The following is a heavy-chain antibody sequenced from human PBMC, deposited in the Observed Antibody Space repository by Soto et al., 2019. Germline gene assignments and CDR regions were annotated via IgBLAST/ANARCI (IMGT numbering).Heavy chain of an antibody. J-gene: IGHJ4*02. CDR2: IKPDGSEK. CDR1: GFTFSSYW. D-gene: IGHD1-26*01. CDR3: ARERIVGARWYSY. V-gene: IGHV3-7*05. Sequence: EVQLVESGGNLVQPGGSLRLSCAASGFTFSSYWMSWVRQAPGKGLEWVANIKPDGSEKYYVDSVKGRFTISRDNAKNSLYLQMNSLRAADTAVYYCARERIVGARWYSYSGQGTLVTVSS.